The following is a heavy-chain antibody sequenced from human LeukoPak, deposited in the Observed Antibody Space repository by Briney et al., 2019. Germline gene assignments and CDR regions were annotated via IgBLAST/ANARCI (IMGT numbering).Heavy chain of an antibody. CDR3: ARVGAEVRGVIIIYYDYYMDV. J-gene: IGHJ6*03. CDR2: INWNGGST. CDR1: GFTFDDYG. V-gene: IGHV3-20*04. Sequence: GGSLRLSCAASGFTFDDYGMSWVRQAPGKGLEWVSGINWNGGSTGYADSVKGRFTISRDNAKNSLYLQMNSLRAEDTALYYCARVGAEVRGVIIIYYDYYMDVWGKGTTVTVSS. D-gene: IGHD3-10*01.